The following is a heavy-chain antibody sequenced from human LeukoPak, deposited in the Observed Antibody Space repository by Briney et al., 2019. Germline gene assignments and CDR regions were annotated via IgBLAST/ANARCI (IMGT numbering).Heavy chain of an antibody. Sequence: ASVKVSCKASGYTFTSFDINWVRQAAGQGLEWMGWMNPNSGNTGYAQKFQGRVTMTRNISISTAYMELSSLRSEDTAVYYCAKQKYDFWSGYSPNLNWFDPWGQGTLVTVSS. V-gene: IGHV1-8*01. CDR2: MNPNSGNT. CDR1: GYTFTSFD. J-gene: IGHJ5*02. D-gene: IGHD3-3*01. CDR3: AKQKYDFWSGYSPNLNWFDP.